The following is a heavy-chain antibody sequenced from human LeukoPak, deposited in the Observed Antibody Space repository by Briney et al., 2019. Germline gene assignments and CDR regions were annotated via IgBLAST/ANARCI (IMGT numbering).Heavy chain of an antibody. CDR1: GFSFSSYA. D-gene: IGHD2-21*02. CDR3: ARELVVVTTISGHY. Sequence: GGSLRLSCAASGFSFSSYAMHWVRQAPGKGPEWVALISYDGSNKYYADSVKGRFTISRDNSKNTLYLQMNSLRAGDTAVYYCARELVVVTTISGHYWGQGTLVTVSS. CDR2: ISYDGSNK. V-gene: IGHV3-30-3*01. J-gene: IGHJ4*02.